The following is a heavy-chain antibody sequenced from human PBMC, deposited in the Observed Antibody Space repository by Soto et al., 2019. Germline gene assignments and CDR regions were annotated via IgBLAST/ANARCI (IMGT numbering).Heavy chain of an antibody. V-gene: IGHV1-8*01. Sequence: QVQLVQSGAEVKKPGASVKVSCKASGYTFTSYDINWVRQATGQGHEWMGWMNPNSGNTGYAQKFQGRVTMNRTTSISTAYMELSSLISEDTAVYYCASERAHYGMDVWGQGTTVTVSS. D-gene: IGHD6-25*01. CDR1: GYTFTSYD. J-gene: IGHJ6*02. CDR2: MNPNSGNT. CDR3: ASERAHYGMDV.